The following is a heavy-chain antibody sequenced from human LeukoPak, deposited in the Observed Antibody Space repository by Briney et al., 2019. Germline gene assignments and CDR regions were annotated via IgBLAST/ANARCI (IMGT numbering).Heavy chain of an antibody. CDR2: TYYGSKWYN. CDR1: GDSVSSNSAA. J-gene: IGHJ3*02. CDR3: ARDHLLRFSREGRAFDI. V-gene: IGHV6-1*01. Sequence: SQTLSLTCAISGDSVSSNSAAWNWIRQSPSRGLEWLGRTYYGSKWYNDYAVSVKSRITINPDTSKNQFSLQLNSVTPEDTAVYYCARDHLLRFSREGRAFDIWGQGTMVTVSS. D-gene: IGHD2-21*01.